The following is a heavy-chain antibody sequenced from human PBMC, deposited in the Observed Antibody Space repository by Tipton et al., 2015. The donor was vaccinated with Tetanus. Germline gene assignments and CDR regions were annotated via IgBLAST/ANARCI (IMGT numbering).Heavy chain of an antibody. V-gene: IGHV4-39*01. CDR1: GGSVSNSSLY. CDR3: ARHLYGYWFDP. Sequence: TLSLTCSVSGGSVSNSSLYWGWIRQPPGKGLEWIGGIYHTGGSYYLPSFKSRVTLSVDTSKDQFSLNLTSVTAADTAVYYCARHLYGYWFDPWGQGALVTVSS. D-gene: IGHD3-10*01. J-gene: IGHJ5*02. CDR2: IYHTGGS.